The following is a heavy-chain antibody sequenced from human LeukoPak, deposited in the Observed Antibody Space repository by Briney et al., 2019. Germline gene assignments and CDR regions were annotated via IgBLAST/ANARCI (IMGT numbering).Heavy chain of an antibody. CDR3: ARDSSSRYYYDSSGYYGY. D-gene: IGHD3-22*01. J-gene: IGHJ4*02. V-gene: IGHV1-69*04. CDR1: GGTFSSYA. Sequence: ASVKVSFKASGGTFSSYAISWVRQAPGQGLEWMGRIIPILGIANYAQKFQGRVTITADKSTSTAYMELSSLRSEDTAVYYCARDSSSRYYYDSSGYYGYWGQGTLVTVSS. CDR2: IIPILGIA.